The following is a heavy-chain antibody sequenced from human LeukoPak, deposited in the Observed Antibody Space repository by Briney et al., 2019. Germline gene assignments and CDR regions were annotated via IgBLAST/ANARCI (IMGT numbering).Heavy chain of an antibody. Sequence: SSETLSLTCTVSGGSFSSGDYYWSWIRQPPGKGLEWIGYIYYSGSAYYNPSLRGRVALSVDTSKNQFSLKLTSVTAADTAVYYCARSIYTTSSHPYFFDYWGQGTLVTVSS. CDR3: ARSIYTTSSHPYFFDY. V-gene: IGHV4-30-4*01. CDR2: IYYSGSA. CDR1: GGSFSSGDYY. D-gene: IGHD6-6*01. J-gene: IGHJ4*02.